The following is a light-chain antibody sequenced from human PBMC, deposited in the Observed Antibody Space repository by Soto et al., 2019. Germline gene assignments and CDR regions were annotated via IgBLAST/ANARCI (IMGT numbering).Light chain of an antibody. V-gene: IGLV1-44*01. CDR2: RND. Sequence: QSVLTQPPSTSGTPGQRVTISCSGSNSNIGSNTVNWYQQLPGTAPKVVIYRNDQRPSGVPDRFSGSKSGTSATLAISGLQSEDEADYYCSSWDDSLNVFFGGGTKLPVL. CDR1: NSNIGSNT. CDR3: SSWDDSLNVF. J-gene: IGLJ2*01.